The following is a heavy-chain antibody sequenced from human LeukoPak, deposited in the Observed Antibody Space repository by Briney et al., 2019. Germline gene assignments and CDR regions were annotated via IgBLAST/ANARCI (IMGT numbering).Heavy chain of an antibody. J-gene: IGHJ4*02. D-gene: IGHD3-9*01. CDR2: INPSGGST. CDR1: GYTFTGYY. V-gene: IGHV1-46*01. CDR3: ARAPTGYDIFDY. Sequence: ASVKVSCKASGYTFTGYYMHWVRQAPGQGLEWMGIINPSGGSTSYAQKFQGRVTMTRDTSTSTVYMELSSLRSEDTAVYYCARAPTGYDIFDYWGQGTLVTVSS.